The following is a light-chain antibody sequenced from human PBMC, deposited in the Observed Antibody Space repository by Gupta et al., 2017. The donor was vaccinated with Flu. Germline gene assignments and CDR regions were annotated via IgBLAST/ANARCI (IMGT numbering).Light chain of an antibody. J-gene: IGKJ1*01. V-gene: IGKV3-11*01. CDR1: QSVSSY. CDR2: DAS. Sequence: EIVLTQSPATLSLSPGERATLSCRASQSVSSYLAWYQQKPGQAPQLLIYDASNRATGITANCSGSGVGKDLNLTIISREPEDFEVYYCQQQNNRHLTWTFGQGTKVEIK. CDR3: QQQNNRHLTWT.